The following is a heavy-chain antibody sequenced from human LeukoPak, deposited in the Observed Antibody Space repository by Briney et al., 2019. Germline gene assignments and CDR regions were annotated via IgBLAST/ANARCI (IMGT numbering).Heavy chain of an antibody. V-gene: IGHV3-33*01. CDR1: GFTLSSYG. CDR3: ARAPIYDSSGYYFDY. D-gene: IGHD3-22*01. CDR2: IWYDGSNK. J-gene: IGHJ4*02. Sequence: PGGSLRLSCAASGFTLSSYGMHWVRQAPGKGPEWVAVIWYDGSNKYYADSVKGRFTISRDNSKNTLYLQMNSLRAEDTAVYYCARAPIYDSSGYYFDYWGQGTLVTVSS.